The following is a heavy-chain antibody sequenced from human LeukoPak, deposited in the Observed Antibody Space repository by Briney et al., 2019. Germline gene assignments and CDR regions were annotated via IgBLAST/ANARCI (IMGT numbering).Heavy chain of an antibody. D-gene: IGHD1-26*01. V-gene: IGHV3-21*01. J-gene: IGHJ4*02. CDR2: MSVSSGLI. Sequence: GESLRLSCAASGFTFSSYSMNWVRQAPGKGLEWDSSMSVSSGLIYYADSVKGRLTISRDNAKSSLYLQMNRLRVEDTAVYYCAREFAGSASGAGYWGQGTLVTVSS. CDR1: GFTFSSYS. CDR3: AREFAGSASGAGY.